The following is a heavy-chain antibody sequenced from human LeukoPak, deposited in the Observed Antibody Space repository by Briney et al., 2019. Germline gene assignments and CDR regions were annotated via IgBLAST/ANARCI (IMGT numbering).Heavy chain of an antibody. D-gene: IGHD1-26*01. CDR2: IYHNGRT. V-gene: IGHV4-59*01. CDR1: GGSISGYY. Sequence: SETLSLTCCVSGGSISGYYWLWMRQLPAGGVEGAGYIYHNGRTTYNPSLESRVTISLDTSKNQLSLNLRFVTAADTALYFCARRRAQSSGPSFYYFYMDVWGKGTTVTVSS. CDR3: ARRRAQSSGPSFYYFYMDV. J-gene: IGHJ6*03.